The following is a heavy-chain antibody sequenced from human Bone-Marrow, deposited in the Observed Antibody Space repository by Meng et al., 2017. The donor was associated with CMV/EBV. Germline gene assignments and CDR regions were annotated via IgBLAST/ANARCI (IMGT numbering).Heavy chain of an antibody. CDR2: IYHSGIT. CDR3: AKTQLLWFGKSVV. D-gene: IGHD3-10*01. V-gene: IGHV4-38-2*02. CDR1: GYSISSGYY. Sequence: ESLKISCTVSGYSISSGYYWGWIRQPPGKGLEWIGSIYHSGITFYNPSLKSRITISVDTSKNFFSLNLSSVTAADTAVYYCAKTQLLWFGKSVVWGQGRLVTASS. J-gene: IGHJ4*02.